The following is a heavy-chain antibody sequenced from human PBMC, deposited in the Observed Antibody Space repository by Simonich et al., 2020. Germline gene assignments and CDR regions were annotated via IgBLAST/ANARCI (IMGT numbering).Heavy chain of an antibody. D-gene: IGHD7-27*01. CDR3: ARGPRWTGDDAFDI. CDR1: GYTFTGYY. J-gene: IGHJ3*02. CDR2: INPHSGGT. Sequence: QVQLVQSGAEVKKLGASVKVSCKASGYTFTGYYMHWVRQATGQGLEWMGWINPHSGGTNYAQKFQGRVTMTRDTSISTAYMELSRLRSDDTAVYYCARGPRWTGDDAFDIWGQGTMVTVSS. V-gene: IGHV1-2*02.